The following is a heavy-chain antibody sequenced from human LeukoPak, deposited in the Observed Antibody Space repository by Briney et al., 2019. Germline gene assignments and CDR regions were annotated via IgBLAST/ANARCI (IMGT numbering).Heavy chain of an antibody. CDR1: GFTFSNYG. D-gene: IGHD3-10*02. J-gene: IGHJ6*04. Sequence: QPGGSLRLSCAASGFTFSNYGMNWVRQAPGKGLEWVSAISGSGGSTIYYADSVKGRFTISRDNAKNSPYLQMNSLRAEDTAVYYCAELGITMIGGVWGKGTTVTISS. V-gene: IGHV3-48*04. CDR3: AELGITMIGGV. CDR2: ISGSGGSTI.